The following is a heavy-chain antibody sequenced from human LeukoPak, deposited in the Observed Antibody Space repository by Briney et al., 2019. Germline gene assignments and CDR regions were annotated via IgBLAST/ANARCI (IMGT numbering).Heavy chain of an antibody. CDR3: ARAENSGSGGLDP. V-gene: IGHV3-48*03. CDR1: GFTFSSYE. Sequence: GGSLRLSCAASGFTFSSYEMNWVRQAPGKGLEWVSYSSSSGNTIYCADSVKGRFTISRDNAKNSLYLDMNSLRADDTAIYYCARAENSGSGGLDPWGQGTLVTVSS. CDR2: SSSSGNTI. J-gene: IGHJ5*02. D-gene: IGHD2-15*01.